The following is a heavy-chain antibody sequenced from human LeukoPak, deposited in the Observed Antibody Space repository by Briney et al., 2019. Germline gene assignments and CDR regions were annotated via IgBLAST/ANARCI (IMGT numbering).Heavy chain of an antibody. V-gene: IGHV6-1*01. D-gene: IGHD6-19*01. CDR3: ARYGSAWYIDS. CDR2: TYYRSKWYS. CDR1: EDSVSSSSVA. J-gene: IGHJ4*02. Sequence: SRTLSLTCAISEDSVSSSSVAGSCSSQSPSRGLEWLGRTYYRSKWYSDYGPSVRGRITIGPDASKKQSSLQLNTVTPEDTAIYYCARYGSAWYIDSWGQGTLVTVSS.